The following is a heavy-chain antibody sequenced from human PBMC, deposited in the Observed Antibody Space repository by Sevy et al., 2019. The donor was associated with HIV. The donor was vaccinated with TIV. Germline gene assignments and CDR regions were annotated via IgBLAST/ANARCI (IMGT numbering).Heavy chain of an antibody. CDR3: ARGQGY. J-gene: IGHJ4*02. CDR2: INSDGSST. Sequence: GGSLRLSCAASGFTFSSYLMHWVRQAPGKGPVWVSRINSDGSSTSYADSVKGRFTISRDNARNTLYLEMNSVRSEDTAVYYCARGQGYWGQGTLVTVSS. CDR1: GFTFSSYL. V-gene: IGHV3-74*01.